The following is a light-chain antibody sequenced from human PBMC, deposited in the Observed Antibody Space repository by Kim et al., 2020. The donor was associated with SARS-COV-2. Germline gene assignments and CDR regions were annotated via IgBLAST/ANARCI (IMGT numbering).Light chain of an antibody. CDR3: QSYDSGLNWV. V-gene: IGLV1-40*01. J-gene: IGLJ3*02. Sequence: GQGVTAPCPGSASNRGAGYDVYWYQVAPGTAPKLLIYGDNNRPSGVSDRFSGSKTGTSASLAITGLQAEDEAEYYCQSYDSGLNWVFGGGTQLTVL. CDR2: GDN. CDR1: ASNRGAGYD.